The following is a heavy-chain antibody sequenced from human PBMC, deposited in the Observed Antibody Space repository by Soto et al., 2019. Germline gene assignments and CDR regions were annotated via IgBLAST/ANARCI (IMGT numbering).Heavy chain of an antibody. CDR3: ARPYGRGDYYYYDGLDV. CDR1: GVTFCSYG. CDR2: IWYDGSNK. J-gene: IGHJ6*02. V-gene: IGHV3-33*01. Sequence: GGSLRLSCAASGVTFCSYGMHWVRQAPGKGLEWVAVIWYDGSNKYYADSVKGRFTISRDNSKNTLYLQMNSLRAEDTAVYYCARPYGRGDYYYYDGLDVWGPGTTVTVSS. D-gene: IGHD4-17*01.